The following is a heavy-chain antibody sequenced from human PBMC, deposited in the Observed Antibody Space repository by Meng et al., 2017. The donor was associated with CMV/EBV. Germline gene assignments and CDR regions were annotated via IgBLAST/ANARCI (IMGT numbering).Heavy chain of an antibody. CDR3: ARDLGCGGDCYSFP. Sequence: SCYPFTVSYFHWLPRAPGRGLWWVGIISPSGGGTGYAQEFQGRITMTRDTSTSTVYMELSSLRSEDTAVYYCARDLGCGGDCYSFPWGQGTLVTVSS. J-gene: IGHJ5*02. CDR2: ISPSGGGT. D-gene: IGHD2-21*01. CDR1: CYPFTVSY. V-gene: IGHV1-46*01.